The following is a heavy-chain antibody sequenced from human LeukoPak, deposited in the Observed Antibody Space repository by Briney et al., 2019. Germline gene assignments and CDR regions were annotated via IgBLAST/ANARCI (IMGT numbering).Heavy chain of an antibody. D-gene: IGHD4-23*01. Sequence: GGSLRLSCAASGFTFSSYDMHWVRQATGKGLEWVSAIGTAGDTYYPGSVKGRFTISRDNSKNTLYLQMNSLRAEDTAVYYCARAVVKGYFDYWGQGTLVTVSS. V-gene: IGHV3-13*01. CDR2: IGTAGDT. CDR1: GFTFSSYD. CDR3: ARAVVKGYFDY. J-gene: IGHJ4*02.